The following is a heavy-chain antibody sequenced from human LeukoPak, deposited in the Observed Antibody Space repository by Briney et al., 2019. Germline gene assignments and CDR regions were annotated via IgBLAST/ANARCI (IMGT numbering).Heavy chain of an antibody. CDR3: AREYCDTTTCYKTIDY. J-gene: IGHJ4*02. CDR2: ITSNGGSA. Sequence: SGGSLRLSCAASGFTFSIYAMHWVRQARGKGLEYVSAITSNGGSAYYANSVKGRFTISRDNSKNTLYLQMGSLRAEDMAVYYCAREYCDTTTCYKTIDYWGQGTLVTVSS. V-gene: IGHV3-64*01. CDR1: GFTFSIYA. D-gene: IGHD2-2*02.